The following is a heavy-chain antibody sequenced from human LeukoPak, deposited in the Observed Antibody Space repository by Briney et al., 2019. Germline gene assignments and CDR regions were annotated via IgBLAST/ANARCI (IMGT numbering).Heavy chain of an antibody. CDR2: IGNIATTI. CDR1: GFTFSSYA. J-gene: IGHJ5*02. CDR3: ARDSGSCYHMSCNWFDP. V-gene: IGHV3-48*04. D-gene: IGHD2-15*01. Sequence: GGSLRLSCAASGFTFSSYAMSWVRQTPEKGLEWGSYIGNIATTIHYADSVKGRFTISRDNAKNSLSLQMNSLRAEDTAVYYCARDSGSCYHMSCNWFDPWGQGTLVTVSS.